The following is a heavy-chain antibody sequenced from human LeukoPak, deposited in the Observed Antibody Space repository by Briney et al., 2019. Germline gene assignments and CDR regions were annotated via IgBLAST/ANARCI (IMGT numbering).Heavy chain of an antibody. CDR3: ARQYNWNYGHYYYMDV. CDR2: IYYSGST. CDR1: GGSISSSSYY. Sequence: SETLSLTCTVSGGSISSSSYYWGWIRQPPGKGLEWIGSIYYSGSTYYNPSLKSRVTISVDTSKNQFSLKLSSVTAADTAVYYCARQYNWNYGHYYYMDVWGKGTTVTVSS. J-gene: IGHJ6*03. V-gene: IGHV4-39*07. D-gene: IGHD1-7*01.